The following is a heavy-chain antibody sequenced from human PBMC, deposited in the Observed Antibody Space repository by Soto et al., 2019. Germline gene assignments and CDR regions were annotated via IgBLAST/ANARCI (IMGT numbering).Heavy chain of an antibody. J-gene: IGHJ5*02. CDR2: IIPILDVA. CDR1: GGTFRTYT. CDR3: ARSIQEDIGVPGPKDIWFDP. D-gene: IGHD6-19*01. V-gene: IGHV1-69*02. Sequence: QVQLVQSGAEVKRPGSSVKVSCQTSGGTFRTYTINWVRQAPGQGLEWMGRIIPILDVANYAQKFQGRVTIPAEKATSTAHMELRSLRSEDTAVYYSARSIQEDIGVPGPKDIWFDPWGQGTLVTVSS.